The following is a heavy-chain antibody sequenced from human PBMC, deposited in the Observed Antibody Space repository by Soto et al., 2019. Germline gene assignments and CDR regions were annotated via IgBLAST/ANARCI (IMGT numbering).Heavy chain of an antibody. CDR2: IYPGDSDT. CDR3: VNGVSSSWFDD. Sequence: GESLKISCKGSGYNFANYWIGWVRQMPDKGLEWMGLIYPGDSDTRYSPSFQGQVTITADKSISTAYLLWSSLKASDSAMYYCVNGVSSSWFDDWGQGTLVTVSS. V-gene: IGHV5-51*01. CDR1: GYNFANYW. D-gene: IGHD6-13*01. J-gene: IGHJ4*02.